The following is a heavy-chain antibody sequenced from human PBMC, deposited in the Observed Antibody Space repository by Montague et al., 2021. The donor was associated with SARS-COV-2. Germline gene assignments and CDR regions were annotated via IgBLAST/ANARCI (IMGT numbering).Heavy chain of an antibody. Sequence: LRLSCAASGFTFSSYSMHWVRQAPGKGPEWVSSISSSSSYIYYADSVKGRFTISRDNAKNSLYLQMNSLRAEDTAVYYCARGVEWLLFNVFDYWGQGTLVTVSS. D-gene: IGHD3-3*01. CDR1: GFTFSSYS. V-gene: IGHV3-21*01. J-gene: IGHJ4*02. CDR2: ISSSSSYI. CDR3: ARGVEWLLFNVFDY.